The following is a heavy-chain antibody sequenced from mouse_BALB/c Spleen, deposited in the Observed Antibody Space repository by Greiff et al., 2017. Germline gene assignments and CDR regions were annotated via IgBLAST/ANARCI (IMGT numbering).Heavy chain of an antibody. V-gene: IGHV2-6-4*01. CDR1: GFSLSRYS. J-gene: IGHJ3*01. D-gene: IGHD2-10*02. CDR2: IWGGGST. CDR3: ARNDPLYGNYGAY. Sequence: VKVVESGPGLVAPSQSLSITCTVSGFSLSRYSVHWVRQPPGKGLEWLGMIWGGGSTDYNSALKSRLSISKDNSKSQVFLKMNSLQTDDTAMYYCARNDPLYGNYGAYWGQGTLVTVSA.